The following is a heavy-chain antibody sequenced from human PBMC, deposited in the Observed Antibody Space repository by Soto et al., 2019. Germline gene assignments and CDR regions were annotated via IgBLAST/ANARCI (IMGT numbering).Heavy chain of an antibody. CDR2: INSDGSTT. J-gene: IGHJ4*02. CDR3: TRDLQD. Sequence: EVQLVESGGGLVQPGGSLRLSCSASGFTLSTYWMHWVRQVPGKGLVWVSRINSDGSTTTYANSVKGRFTISRDNAKNTLYLQMNSLRAEDTAVYYCTRDLQDWGRGALVTVSS. V-gene: IGHV3-74*01. CDR1: GFTLSTYW.